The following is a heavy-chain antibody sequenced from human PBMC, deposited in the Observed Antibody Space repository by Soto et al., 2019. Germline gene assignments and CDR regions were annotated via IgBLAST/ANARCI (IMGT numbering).Heavy chain of an antibody. CDR2: ISGSGGST. D-gene: IGHD5-18*01. CDR1: GFTFSSFA. CDR3: AREVDTAMGNEASDI. V-gene: IGHV3-23*01. Sequence: GGSLRLSCAASGFTFSSFAMSWVRQAPGKGLDWVSAISGSGGSTYSADSVKGRFTISRDNSKNTLYLQMSSLRAEDTAIYYCAREVDTAMGNEASDIWGQGTLVTVSS. J-gene: IGHJ3*02.